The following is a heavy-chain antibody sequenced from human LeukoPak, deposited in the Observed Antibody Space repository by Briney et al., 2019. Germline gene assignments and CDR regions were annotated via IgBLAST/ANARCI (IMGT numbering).Heavy chain of an antibody. CDR1: GGTFSSYA. D-gene: IGHD2-2*01. CDR3: ASGDSKGYCSSTSCPRYYYYMDV. CDR2: IIPIFGTA. J-gene: IGHJ6*03. V-gene: IGHV1-69*05. Sequence: SVKVSCKASGGTFSSYAISWVRQAPGHGLEWMGGIIPIFGTANYAQKFQGRVTITTDESTSTAYMELSSLRSEDTAVYYCASGDSKGYCSSTSCPRYYYYMDVWGKGTTVTVSS.